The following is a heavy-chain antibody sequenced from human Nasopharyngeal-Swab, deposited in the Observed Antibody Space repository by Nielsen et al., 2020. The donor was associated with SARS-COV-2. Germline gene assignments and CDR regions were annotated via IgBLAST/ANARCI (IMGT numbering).Heavy chain of an antibody. D-gene: IGHD1-26*01. CDR3: ARGYGSFPYYFDH. V-gene: IGHV4-39*01. CDR2: VYYSGST. J-gene: IGHJ4*02. CDR1: GGSVSTTTYF. Sequence: SETLSLTCPVSGGSVSTTTYFWGWIRQPPGKGLEWIGTVYYSGSTYYNPSLKSRVIISVDTSKNQFSLKLNSVTATDTAVYYCARGYGSFPYYFDHWGQGTLVTVSS.